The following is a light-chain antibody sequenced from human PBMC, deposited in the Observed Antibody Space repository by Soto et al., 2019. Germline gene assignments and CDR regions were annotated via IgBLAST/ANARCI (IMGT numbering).Light chain of an antibody. V-gene: IGKV3-20*01. CDR2: GVS. J-gene: IGKJ1*01. Sequence: EIALTQSPGTLSLSPGERATLSCRASQSVGSIYLAWYQQKPGQAPRLLIYGVSNRATGIPERFSGSGSGIDVTLTISRLEAEDFAVYYCQHYAGSPPWTFGQGTKVEIK. CDR3: QHYAGSPPWT. CDR1: QSVGSIY.